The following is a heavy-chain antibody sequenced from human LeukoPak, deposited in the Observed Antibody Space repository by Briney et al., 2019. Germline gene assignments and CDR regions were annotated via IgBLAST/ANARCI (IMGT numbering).Heavy chain of an antibody. CDR3: ARRLLGYCSGGSCYSGYFQH. CDR2: INHSGST. V-gene: IGHV4-34*01. J-gene: IGHJ1*01. CDR1: GGSFSGYY. D-gene: IGHD2-15*01. Sequence: PSETLSLTCAVYGGSFSGYYWSWIRQPPGKGLEWIGEINHSGSTNYNPSLKSRVTISVDTSKNQFSLKLSSVTAADTAVYYCARRLLGYCSGGSCYSGYFQHWGQGTLDTVSS.